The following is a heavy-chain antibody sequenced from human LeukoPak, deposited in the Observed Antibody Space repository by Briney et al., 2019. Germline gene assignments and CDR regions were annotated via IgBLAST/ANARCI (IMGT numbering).Heavy chain of an antibody. J-gene: IGHJ6*03. D-gene: IGHD3-22*01. CDR1: GFTFSSYS. V-gene: IGHV3-48*04. Sequence: GGSLRLSCAASGFTFSSYSMNWVRQAPGKGLEWVSYISVSGDTIYYADSVKGRFTISRDNAKNSLYLQMNSLRAEDTAVYYCARDFRPPSYYYDSSGYSRGIMDVWGKGTTVTVSS. CDR3: ARDFRPPSYYYDSSGYSRGIMDV. CDR2: ISVSGDTI.